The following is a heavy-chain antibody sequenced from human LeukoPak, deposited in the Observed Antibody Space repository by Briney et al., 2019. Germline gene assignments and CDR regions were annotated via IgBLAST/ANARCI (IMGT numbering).Heavy chain of an antibody. CDR2: IKPDGSDT. Sequence: GGSLRLSCGASGFTFTTHWIHWVRQAPGKGLVWVSRIKPDGSDTNYADSVKGRFTISRDNSKNTLYLQMNSLRAEDTAVYYCAKGVGGSANYYYMDVWGKGTTVTVSS. CDR1: GFTFTTHW. CDR3: AKGVGGSANYYYMDV. D-gene: IGHD3-10*01. V-gene: IGHV3-74*01. J-gene: IGHJ6*03.